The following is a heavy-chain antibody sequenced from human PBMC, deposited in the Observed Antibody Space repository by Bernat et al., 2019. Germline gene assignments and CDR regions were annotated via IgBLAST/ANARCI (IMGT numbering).Heavy chain of an antibody. CDR2: IDPSDSYT. CDR1: GYSFTSYW. J-gene: IGHJ5*02. CDR3: ARAYDFWSGYYRVNWFDP. D-gene: IGHD3-3*01. V-gene: IGHV5-10-1*03. Sequence: EVQLVQSGAEVKKPGESLRISCKGSGYSFTSYWISWVRQMPGKGLEWMGRIDPSDSYTNYSPSFQGHVTISADKSISTAYLQWSCLKASDTAMYYCARAYDFWSGYYRVNWFDPWGQGTLVTVSS.